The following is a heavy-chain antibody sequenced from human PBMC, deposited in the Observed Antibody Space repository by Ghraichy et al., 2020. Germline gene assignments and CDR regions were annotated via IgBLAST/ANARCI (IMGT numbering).Heavy chain of an antibody. J-gene: IGHJ4*02. CDR3: ASSLSGIAVAGTVKDY. Sequence: SSISSSSSYIYYADSVKGRFTISRDNAKNSLYLQMNSLRAEDTAVYYCASSLSGIAVAGTVKDYWGQVT. D-gene: IGHD6-19*01. CDR2: ISSSSSYI. V-gene: IGHV3-21*01.